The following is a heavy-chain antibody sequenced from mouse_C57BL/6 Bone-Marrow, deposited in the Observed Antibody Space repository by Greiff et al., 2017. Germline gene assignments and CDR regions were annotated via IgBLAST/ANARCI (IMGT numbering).Heavy chain of an antibody. D-gene: IGHD1-1*01. CDR2: IDPSDSYT. J-gene: IGHJ1*03. V-gene: IGHV1-69*01. CDR3: ASYYYGSSYWYFDV. Sequence: VQLQQPGAELVMPGASVKLSCKASGYTFTSYWMHWVKQRPGQGLEWIGEIDPSDSYTNYNQKFKGKSTLTVDKSSSTAYMQLSSLTSEDSAVYYCASYYYGSSYWYFDVWGTGTTVTVSS. CDR1: GYTFTSYW.